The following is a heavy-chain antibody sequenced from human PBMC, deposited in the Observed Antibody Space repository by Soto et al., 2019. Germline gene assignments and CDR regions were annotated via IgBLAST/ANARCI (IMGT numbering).Heavy chain of an antibody. V-gene: IGHV3-48*03. CDR2: IGRSGETI. Sequence: VGSLRLSCVGSGFTFSSFEMNWVRQTPGKGLEWLSYIGRSGETIYYADSVKGRFTISRDNAKSSLFLQMDSLRAGDTAVYYCARESGVGATAPFDYWGQGTLVTVSS. D-gene: IGHD1-26*01. CDR1: GFTFSSFE. CDR3: ARESGVGATAPFDY. J-gene: IGHJ4*02.